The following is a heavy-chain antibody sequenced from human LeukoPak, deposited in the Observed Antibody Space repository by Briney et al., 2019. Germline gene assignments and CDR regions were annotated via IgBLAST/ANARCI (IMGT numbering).Heavy chain of an antibody. V-gene: IGHV4-30-4*01. CDR2: IYYSGST. J-gene: IGHJ4*02. Sequence: SETLSLTCTVSGGSISSGDYYWSWIRQPPGKGLEWIGYIYYSGSTCYNPSLKSRVTISVDTSENQFSLKLSSVTAADTAVYYCARVGWLQLGGGFDYWGQGTLVTVSS. CDR3: ARVGWLQLGGGFDY. D-gene: IGHD5-24*01. CDR1: GGSISSGDYY.